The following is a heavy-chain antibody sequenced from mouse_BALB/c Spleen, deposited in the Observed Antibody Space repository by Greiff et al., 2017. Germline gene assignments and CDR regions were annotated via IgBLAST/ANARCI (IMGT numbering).Heavy chain of an antibody. CDR1: GYTFTDYN. J-gene: IGHJ3*01. CDR2: IYPYNGGT. D-gene: IGHD1-1*01. Sequence: EVQLQQSGPELVKPGASVKISCKASGYTFTDYNMHWVKQSHGKSLEWIGYIYPYNGGTGYNQKFKSKATLTVDNSSSTAYMELRSLTSEDSAVYYCARHGSSYGWFAYWGQGTLVTVSA. CDR3: ARHGSSYGWFAY. V-gene: IGHV1S29*02.